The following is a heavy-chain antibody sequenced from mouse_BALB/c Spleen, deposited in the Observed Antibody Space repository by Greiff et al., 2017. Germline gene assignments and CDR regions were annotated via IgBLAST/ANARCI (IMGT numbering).Heavy chain of an antibody. V-gene: IGHV1-15*01. CDR3: TILTTARWFAY. CDR2: IDPETGGT. CDR1: GYTFTDYE. Sequence: VQRVESGAELVRPGASVTLSCKASGYTFTDYEMDWVKQSPGNGLEWIGAIDPETGGTDYNQKFKGKATLTADKSSSTAYMELRSLTSEDSAVYYCTILTTARWFAYWGQGTLVTVSA. D-gene: IGHD1-2*01. J-gene: IGHJ3*01.